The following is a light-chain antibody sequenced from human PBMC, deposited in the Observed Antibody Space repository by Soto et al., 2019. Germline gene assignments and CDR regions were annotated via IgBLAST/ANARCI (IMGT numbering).Light chain of an antibody. V-gene: IGLV2-14*01. J-gene: IGLJ2*01. CDR2: EVN. Sequence: QSVLTQPASVSGSPGQSITISCTGTNSDVGGYNSVSWYQQHPGKAPKLMIFEVNNRPSGVSNRFSGSKSGNTASLTISGLQAEDEADYYCSSYTSSSTLVFGGGTKLTVL. CDR1: NSDVGGYNS. CDR3: SSYTSSSTLV.